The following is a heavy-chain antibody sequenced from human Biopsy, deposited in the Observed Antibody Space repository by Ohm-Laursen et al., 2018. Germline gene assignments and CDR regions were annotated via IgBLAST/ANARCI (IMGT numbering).Heavy chain of an antibody. CDR2: IVPIFATA. V-gene: IGHV1-69*06. Sequence: SSVKVSCKASGGSFSTYTISWVRQAPGQGLEWMGGIVPIFATANYAQRFQGRVTVAANTSTSTATMELRSLRSDDTAVYYCATKLTGYFHHWGQGTLVIVSS. CDR1: GGSFSTYT. D-gene: IGHD3-9*01. J-gene: IGHJ1*01. CDR3: ATKLTGYFHH.